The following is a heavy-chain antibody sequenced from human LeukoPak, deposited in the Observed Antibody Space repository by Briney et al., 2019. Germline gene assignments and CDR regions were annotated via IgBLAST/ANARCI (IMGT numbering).Heavy chain of an antibody. Sequence: ASVKVSCKASGYTFTSYDINWVRQATGQGLEWMGWMNPNSGNTGYAQKFQGRVTMTRNTSISTAYMELSSLRSEDTAVYYCARQTSKRGHSYGYRSDYWGQGTLVTVSS. V-gene: IGHV1-8*01. CDR1: GYTFTSYD. CDR2: MNPNSGNT. D-gene: IGHD5-18*01. J-gene: IGHJ4*02. CDR3: ARQTSKRGHSYGYRSDY.